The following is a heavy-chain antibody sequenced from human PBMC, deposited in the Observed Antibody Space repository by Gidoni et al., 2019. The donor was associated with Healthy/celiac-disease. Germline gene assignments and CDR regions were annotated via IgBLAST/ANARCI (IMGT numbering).Heavy chain of an antibody. CDR3: ARATRGITSAPVDY. J-gene: IGHJ4*02. CDR1: GYTFTSYG. CDR2: ISAYNGNT. V-gene: IGHV1-18*01. D-gene: IGHD3-10*01. Sequence: VQLVQSGAAVKNPGASVTVSCKASGYTFTSYGISWVRQAPGQGLEWMGWISAYNGNTNYAQKRQGRVTMTTDTSTSTDYMELRSLRSEDTAVYYCARATRGITSAPVDYWGQGTLVTVSA.